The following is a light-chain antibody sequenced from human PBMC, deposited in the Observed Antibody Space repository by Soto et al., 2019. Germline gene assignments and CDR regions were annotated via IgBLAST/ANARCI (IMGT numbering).Light chain of an antibody. CDR1: QGVCGRF. J-gene: IGKJ2*01. V-gene: IGKV3-20*01. CDR2: GVS. Sequence: EIVLTQSPGIMSLSPGERGPLSCRARQGVCGRFFAWFQQKPGQAPRLLIYGVSTRATDIPDRFSGRGSGTDFTLSISRLEPEDSGVYFCQQYGRTPYTFGQGTKVEIK. CDR3: QQYGRTPYT.